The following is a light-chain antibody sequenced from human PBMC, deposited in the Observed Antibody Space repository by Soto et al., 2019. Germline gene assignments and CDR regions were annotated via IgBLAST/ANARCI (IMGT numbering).Light chain of an antibody. CDR2: VAS. V-gene: IGKV3-20*01. J-gene: IGKJ1*01. CDR1: QGASSSY. CDR3: QQYGSSPWT. Sequence: EIVFTKSPATLSLSPGERSTLSGRASQGASSSYLAWYKQKPSPAPRPLIYVASSRAIGIPDRFSGSESGTDFTLTISSLEPEDFAVYYCQQYGSSPWTFGQGTKVEIK.